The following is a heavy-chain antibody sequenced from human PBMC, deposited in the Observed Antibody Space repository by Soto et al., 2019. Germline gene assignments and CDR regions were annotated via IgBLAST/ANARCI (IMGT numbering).Heavy chain of an antibody. Sequence: PGESLKISCKGSGYSFTSYWIGWVRQMPGKGLEWMGIIYPGDSDTRYSPSFQGQVTISADKSISTAYLQWSSLKASDTAMYYCATRKIGSSWYDGFDPWGQGTLVTVSS. CDR1: GYSFTSYW. V-gene: IGHV5-51*01. CDR2: IYPGDSDT. D-gene: IGHD6-13*01. J-gene: IGHJ5*02. CDR3: ATRKIGSSWYDGFDP.